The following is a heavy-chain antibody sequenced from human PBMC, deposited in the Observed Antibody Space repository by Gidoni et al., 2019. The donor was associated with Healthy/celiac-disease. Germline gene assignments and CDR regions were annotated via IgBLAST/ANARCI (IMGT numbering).Heavy chain of an antibody. J-gene: IGHJ4*02. CDR1: GCTVSSNY. CDR2: IYSGGST. CDR3: ARGGDEGRGYFDY. V-gene: IGHV3-66*02. Sequence: EGQLVESGGGVVQPGGSLRLSCAAFGCTVSSNYMSWVRQAPGKGLESVSVIYSGGSTYYADSVKGRFTISRDNSKNTLYLQRNSLRAEDTAVYYCARGGDEGRGYFDYWGQGTLVTVSS. D-gene: IGHD2-21*01.